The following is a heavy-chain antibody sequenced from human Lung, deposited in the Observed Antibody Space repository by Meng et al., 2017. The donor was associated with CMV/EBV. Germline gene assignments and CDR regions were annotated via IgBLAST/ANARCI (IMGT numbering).Heavy chain of an antibody. V-gene: IGHV1-69*10. CDR2: IIPILVIS. Sequence: SSXXVSXQASGGTFSSYAISLVRQAPGQGLEWMGGIIPILVISNYVQKFHGRVTIPADKSTSTAYMELSSLRSEDTAVYYCARGVIDCSNTSCYYGGRGDDYYYGMDVWXKGTTVTVSS. J-gene: IGHJ6*04. D-gene: IGHD2-2*01. CDR1: GGTFSSYA. CDR3: ARGVIDCSNTSCYYGGRGDDYYYGMDV.